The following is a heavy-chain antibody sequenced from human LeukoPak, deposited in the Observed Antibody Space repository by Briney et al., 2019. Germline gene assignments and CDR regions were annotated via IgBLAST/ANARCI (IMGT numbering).Heavy chain of an antibody. CDR2: IYYSGST. CDR1: GGSFSGYY. CDR3: ARVAGTHNYDFWSGYRYYFDY. Sequence: SETLSLTCAVYGGSFSGYYWSWIRQPPGKGLEWIGYIYYSGSTYYNPSLKSRVTISVDTSKNQFSLKLSSVTAADTAVYYCARVAGTHNYDFWSGYRYYFDYWGQGTLVTVSS. V-gene: IGHV4-30-4*08. D-gene: IGHD3-3*01. J-gene: IGHJ4*02.